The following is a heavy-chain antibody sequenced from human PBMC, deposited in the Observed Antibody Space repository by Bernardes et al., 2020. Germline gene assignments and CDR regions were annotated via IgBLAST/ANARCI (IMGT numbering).Heavy chain of an antibody. CDR3: ARDSVSLSRFHYGMDV. CDR1: GFTFSDYG. Sequence: VGSLRLSCAASGFTFSDYGMHWVRQAPGKGLEWVAVIWHDGTNKYYADSVKGRLTISRDNSKNTLYLQMNSLRTEDTAVYYCARDSVSLSRFHYGMDVWGQGTTVTVSS. D-gene: IGHD3-10*01. J-gene: IGHJ6*02. V-gene: IGHV3-33*01. CDR2: IWHDGTNK.